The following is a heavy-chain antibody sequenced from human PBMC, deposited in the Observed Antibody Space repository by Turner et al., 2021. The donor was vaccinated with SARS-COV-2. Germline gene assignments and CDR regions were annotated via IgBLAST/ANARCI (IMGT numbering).Heavy chain of an antibody. V-gene: IGHV4-34*01. D-gene: IGHD2-15*01. CDR2: VDHSGIT. J-gene: IGHJ6*02. Sequence: QVQLQQWGAGLLKPSETLSLTCGLYDGSLIGHFWTWIRQPPGKGLEWIGEVDHSGITNYNPSLETRVTLSVDTSKNQFSLRLSSVTAADTAVYYCAGELVSATRYYHYGMDVWGQGTTVTVSS. CDR3: AGELVSATRYYHYGMDV. CDR1: DGSLIGHF.